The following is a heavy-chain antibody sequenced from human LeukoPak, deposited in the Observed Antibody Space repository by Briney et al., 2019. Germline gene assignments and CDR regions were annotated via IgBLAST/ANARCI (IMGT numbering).Heavy chain of an antibody. J-gene: IGHJ3*02. CDR3: ARVVVVPAAHPGGAFDI. CDR2: ISAYNGNT. V-gene: IGHV1-18*01. Sequence: ASVKVSCKASGYTFTSYGISWVRQAPGQGLEWMGWISAYNGNTNYAQKLQGRVTMTTDTSTSTAYMELRSLRSDDTAVYYCARVVVVPAAHPGGAFDIWGQGTMVTVSS. CDR1: GYTFTSYG. D-gene: IGHD2-2*01.